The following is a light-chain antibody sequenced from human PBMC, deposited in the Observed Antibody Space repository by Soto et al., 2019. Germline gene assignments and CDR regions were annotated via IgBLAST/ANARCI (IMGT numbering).Light chain of an antibody. V-gene: IGKV1-33*01. CDR1: QDISNF. J-gene: IGKJ4*01. Sequence: DIQMTQSPSSLSASVGDRVTITCQASQDISNFLNWYQQKPGTAPKLLIYDASNLETGVPSRFSGSGSGTDFIFTISSLQPEDIATYYCQQYDNLPLTFGGGTKVEI. CDR2: DAS. CDR3: QQYDNLPLT.